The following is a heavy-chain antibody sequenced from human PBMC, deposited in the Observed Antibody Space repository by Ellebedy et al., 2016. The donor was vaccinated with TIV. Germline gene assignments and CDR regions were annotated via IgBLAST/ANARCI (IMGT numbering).Heavy chain of an antibody. D-gene: IGHD3-10*01. CDR1: GFSLSTSGLC. CDR3: ARSMVRGVISSFDP. Sequence: SGPTLVKPTQTLTLTCTFSGFSLSTSGLCVSWIRQPPGKALEWLARIDWDDDNYYSTSLKTRLTISKDTSKNQVVLTMTNMDPVDTATYYCARSMVRGVISSFDPWGQGTLVTVSS. J-gene: IGHJ5*02. CDR2: IDWDDDN. V-gene: IGHV2-70*11.